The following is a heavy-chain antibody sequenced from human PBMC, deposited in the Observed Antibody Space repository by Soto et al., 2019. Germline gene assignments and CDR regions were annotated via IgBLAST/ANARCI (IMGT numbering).Heavy chain of an antibody. CDR2: IIPIFGTA. Sequence: GASVKVSCKASGGTFSSYAISWVRQAPGQGLEWMGGIIPIFGTANYAQKFQGRVTITADESTSTAYMELSSLRSEDTAVYYCARVRYSSSWYKPTYYYYGMDVWGQGTTVTVSS. J-gene: IGHJ6*02. D-gene: IGHD6-13*01. CDR1: GGTFSSYA. V-gene: IGHV1-69*13. CDR3: ARVRYSSSWYKPTYYYYGMDV.